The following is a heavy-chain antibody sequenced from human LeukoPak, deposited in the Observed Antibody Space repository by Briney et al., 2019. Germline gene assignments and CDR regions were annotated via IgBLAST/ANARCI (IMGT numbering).Heavy chain of an antibody. D-gene: IGHD6-6*01. CDR3: ARGHSSLRLYYFDY. CDR2: INPNRGGT. CDR1: GYTFTGYY. Sequence: GASVKVSCKASGYTFTGYYMHWVRQAPGQGLEWMGWINPNRGGTNYAQKFEGRVTMTRDTSISTADMELSSLTSEDTAVYYCARGHSSLRLYYFDYWGQGTLVTVSS. J-gene: IGHJ4*02. V-gene: IGHV1-2*02.